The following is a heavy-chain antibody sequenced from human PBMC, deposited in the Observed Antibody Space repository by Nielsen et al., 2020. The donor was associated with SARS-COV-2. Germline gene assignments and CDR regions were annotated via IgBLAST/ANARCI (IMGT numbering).Heavy chain of an antibody. CDR3: ARRITIFGVVIAYYYYGMDV. CDR2: IYHSGST. V-gene: IGHV4-4*02. Sequence: VRQAPGKGLEWIGEIYHSGSTNYNPSLKSRVTISVDKSKNQFSLKLSSVTAADTAVYYCARRITIFGVVIAYYYYGMDVWGQGTTVTVSS. D-gene: IGHD3-3*01. J-gene: IGHJ6*02.